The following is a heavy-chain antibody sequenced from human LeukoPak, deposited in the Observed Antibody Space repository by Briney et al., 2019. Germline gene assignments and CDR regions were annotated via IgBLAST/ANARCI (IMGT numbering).Heavy chain of an antibody. V-gene: IGHV1-46*01. CDR3: AREGEDAFDI. Sequence: VASVKVSCKASGYTFTSYYMHWVRQAPGQGLEWMGIINPSGDNTSYAQKFQGRVTMTRDTSTSTVYMELSSLRSEDTAVYYCAREGEDAFDIWGQGTMVTVSS. D-gene: IGHD3-16*01. CDR2: INPSGDNT. J-gene: IGHJ3*02. CDR1: GYTFTSYY.